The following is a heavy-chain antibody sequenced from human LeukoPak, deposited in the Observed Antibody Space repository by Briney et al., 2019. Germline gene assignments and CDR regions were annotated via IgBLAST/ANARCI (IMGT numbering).Heavy chain of an antibody. CDR1: GFTFSSYY. Sequence: PGGSLRLSCAASGFTFSSYYIHWVRQAPGKGLVWVSRINTDGSSTAYADSVKGRFTISRDNAENTLYLQMNSVRAEDTAVYFCARVGGSSDFDYWGQGTLVTVSS. CDR3: ARVGGSSDFDY. CDR2: INTDGSST. V-gene: IGHV3-74*01. J-gene: IGHJ4*02. D-gene: IGHD6-6*01.